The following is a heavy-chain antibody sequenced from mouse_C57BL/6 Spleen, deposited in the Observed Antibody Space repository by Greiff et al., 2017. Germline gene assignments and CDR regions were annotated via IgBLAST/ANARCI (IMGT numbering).Heavy chain of an antibody. J-gene: IGHJ4*01. CDR3: ARCGADGYYIYAMDY. CDR2: INPNNGGT. V-gene: IGHV1-22*01. CDR1: GYTFPDYN. Sequence: EVQLQQSGPELVKPGASVKMSCKASGYTFPDYNMHWVKQSHGKSLEWIGYINPNNGGTSYNQKFKGKATLTVNKSASTAYMELRSLTSEDSAVYYCARCGADGYYIYAMDYWGQGTSVTVSS. D-gene: IGHD2-3*01.